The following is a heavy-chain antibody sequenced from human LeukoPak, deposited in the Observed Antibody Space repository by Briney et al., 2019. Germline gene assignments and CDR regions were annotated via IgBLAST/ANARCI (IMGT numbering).Heavy chain of an antibody. J-gene: IGHJ5*02. CDR2: IYYSGST. D-gene: IGHD5-18*01. CDR1: GGSLSSYY. Sequence: SETLSLTCTVSGGSLSSYYWSWIRQPPGRGLEWIGYIYYSGSTNYNPSLKSRVTISVDTSKNQFSLKLSSVTAADTAVYYRAREIDVDTAWFDPWGQGTLVTVSS. V-gene: IGHV4-59*01. CDR3: AREIDVDTAWFDP.